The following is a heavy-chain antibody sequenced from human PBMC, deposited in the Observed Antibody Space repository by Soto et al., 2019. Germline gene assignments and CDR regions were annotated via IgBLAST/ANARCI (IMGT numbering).Heavy chain of an antibody. Sequence: PSETLSLTCAVSGASISTNNWWSWVRQPPGKGLEWIGEVYHSGSTNCNPSLKSRVTISIDKSKNQFSLKLSSVTAADTAVYYCARDPMIVVAHDAFDIWGQGTMVTVSS. V-gene: IGHV4-4*02. J-gene: IGHJ3*02. D-gene: IGHD3-22*01. CDR1: GASISTNNW. CDR2: VYHSGST. CDR3: ARDPMIVVAHDAFDI.